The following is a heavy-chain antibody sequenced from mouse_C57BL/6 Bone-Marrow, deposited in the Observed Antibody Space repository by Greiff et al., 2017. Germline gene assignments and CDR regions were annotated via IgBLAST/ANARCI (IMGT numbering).Heavy chain of an antibody. D-gene: IGHD1-1*01. V-gene: IGHV1-81*01. CDR2: IYPRSGNT. J-gene: IGHJ1*03. Sequence: VQLQQSGAELARPGASVKLSCKASGYTFTSYGISWVKQRTGQGLEWIGEIYPRSGNTYYNEKFKGKATLTADKSSSTAYMELRSLTSEDSAVSFCAREDYGYSLYWYFDVWGTGTTVTVSS. CDR3: AREDYGYSLYWYFDV. CDR1: GYTFTSYG.